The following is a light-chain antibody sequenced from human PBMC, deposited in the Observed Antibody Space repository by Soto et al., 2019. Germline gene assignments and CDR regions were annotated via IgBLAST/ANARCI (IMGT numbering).Light chain of an antibody. Sequence: IQLTQSPSSLSASGGDRVTITCRASQGIGSNLAWYLQKPGEAPKLLVYGASTLQGGVPSRFSGSGSGTLFSLTITSLQPEDFATYFCQQSNSYPRTFGGGT. CDR3: QQSNSYPRT. CDR1: QGIGSN. J-gene: IGKJ4*01. CDR2: GAS. V-gene: IGKV1-9*01.